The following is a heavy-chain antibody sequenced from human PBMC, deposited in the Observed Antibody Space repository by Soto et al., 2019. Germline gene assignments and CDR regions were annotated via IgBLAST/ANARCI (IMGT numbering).Heavy chain of an antibody. D-gene: IGHD1-26*01. CDR1: GGTFSSYT. Sequence: VQLVQSGAEVKQPGSSVKVSCKDSGGTFSSYTVTWVRQAPGQGLEWMGGFVPIVGTTDYSQNFQGRLTITADESATTGYMELSSLTSDDTARYYCAIGSTYSGEFDFWGQGTLVTVSS. CDR3: AIGSTYSGEFDF. CDR2: FVPIVGTT. J-gene: IGHJ4*02. V-gene: IGHV1-69*01.